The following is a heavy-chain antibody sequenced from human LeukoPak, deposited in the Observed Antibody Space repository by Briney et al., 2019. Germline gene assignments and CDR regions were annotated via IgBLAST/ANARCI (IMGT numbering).Heavy chain of an antibody. V-gene: IGHV4-39*01. CDR1: GGSISSSSYY. CDR3: ARHPSLRYLNYYDSSGYYAGGGYYFDY. Sequence: SETLSLTCTVSGGSISSSSYYWGWIRQPPGKGLEWIGEIYHSGSTNYNPSLKSRVTISVDKSKNQFSLKLSSVTAADTAVHYCARHPSLRYLNYYDSSGYYAGGGYYFDYWGQGTLVTVSS. D-gene: IGHD3-22*01. J-gene: IGHJ4*02. CDR2: IYHSGST.